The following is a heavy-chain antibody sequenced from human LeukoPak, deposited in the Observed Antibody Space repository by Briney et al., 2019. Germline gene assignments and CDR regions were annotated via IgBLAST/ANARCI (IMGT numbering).Heavy chain of an antibody. D-gene: IGHD3-10*01. V-gene: IGHV3-21*01. J-gene: IGHJ4*02. CDR1: RFSFSSYS. CDR2: ISSSSSYI. Sequence: GGSLRLSCAASRFSFSSYSMNWVRQAPGKGLEWVSSISSSSSYIYYADSLKGRFTISRDYAKNSLYLQMNSLRAEDTAVYYCARAGFTFSDYFGSFFDYWGQGTLVTVSS. CDR3: ARAGFTFSDYFGSFFDY.